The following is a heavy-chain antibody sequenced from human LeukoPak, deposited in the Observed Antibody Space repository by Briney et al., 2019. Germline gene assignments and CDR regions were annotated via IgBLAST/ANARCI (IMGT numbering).Heavy chain of an antibody. CDR1: GFTFSSYW. D-gene: IGHD3-3*01. CDR2: IKQDGSEK. CDR3: AREASVRFLEWLLPNWFDP. J-gene: IGHJ5*02. V-gene: IGHV3-7*01. Sequence: GGSLRLSCAASGFTFSSYWMSRVRQAPGKGLEWVANIKQDGSEKYYVDSVKGRFTISRDNAKNSLYLQMNSLRAEDTAVYYCAREASVRFLEWLLPNWFDPWGQGTLVTVSS.